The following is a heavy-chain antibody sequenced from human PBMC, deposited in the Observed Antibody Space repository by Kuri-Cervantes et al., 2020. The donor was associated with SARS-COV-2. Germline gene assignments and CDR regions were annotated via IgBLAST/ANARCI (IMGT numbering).Heavy chain of an antibody. D-gene: IGHD1-1*01. V-gene: IGHV3-21*05. CDR3: ARGPGRSYYYYYGMDV. Sequence: GGSLRLSCAASGFTFSSYEMNWVRQAPGKGLEWVSYISSSSYIYYADSVKGRFTISRGNAKNSLYLQMNSLRAEDTAVYYCARGPGRSYYYYYGMDVWGQGTTVTVSS. CDR1: GFTFSSYE. CDR2: ISSSSYI. J-gene: IGHJ6*02.